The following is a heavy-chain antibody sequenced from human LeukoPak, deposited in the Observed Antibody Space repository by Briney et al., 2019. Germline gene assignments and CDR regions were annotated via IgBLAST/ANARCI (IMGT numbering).Heavy chain of an antibody. D-gene: IGHD3-16*01. CDR1: GFTFSDYW. CDR3: ARGGGLDV. CDR2: IKQDGSDK. Sequence: GGSLRLSCAASGFTFSDYWMSWVRQAPGKGLEWVANIKQDGSDKNYADSVKGRFTISRDNAKNSLYLQMSNLRAEDTAVYFCARGGGLDVWGQGATVTVSS. V-gene: IGHV3-7*03. J-gene: IGHJ6*02.